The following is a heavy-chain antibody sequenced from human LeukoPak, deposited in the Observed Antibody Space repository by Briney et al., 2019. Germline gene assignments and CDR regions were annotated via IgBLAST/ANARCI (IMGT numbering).Heavy chain of an antibody. J-gene: IGHJ4*02. CDR3: AREAVTRNHFDY. CDR2: VSYDGTNK. V-gene: IGHV3-30*03. CDR1: GFIFSSYG. D-gene: IGHD4-17*01. Sequence: PGGSPRLSCVASGFIFSSYGMHWVRQAPGKGLEWVAAVSYDGTNKYYVDSVKGRFTISRDNSKNTLYLQMNGLRAEDTAVYYCAREAVTRNHFDYWGQGTLVTVSS.